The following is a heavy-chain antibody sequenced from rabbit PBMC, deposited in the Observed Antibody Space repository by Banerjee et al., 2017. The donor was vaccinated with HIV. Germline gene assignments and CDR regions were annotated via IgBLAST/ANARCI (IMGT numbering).Heavy chain of an antibody. D-gene: IGHD1-1*01. CDR1: GFSFSSSYY. V-gene: IGHV1S45*01. CDR3: ARSASSNLYCPDYFDL. J-gene: IGHJ4*01. Sequence: QEQLEESGGDLVKPEGSLTLTCTASGFSFSSSYYMCWVRQAPGKGLEWIGCIYTGSGSTYYANWAKGRFTISKTSSTTVTLQMTSLTAADTATYFCARSASSNLYCPDYFDLWGQGTLVTVS. CDR2: IYTGSGST.